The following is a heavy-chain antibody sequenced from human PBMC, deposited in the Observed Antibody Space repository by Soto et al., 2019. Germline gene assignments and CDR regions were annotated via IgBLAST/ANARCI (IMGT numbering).Heavy chain of an antibody. J-gene: IGHJ4*02. CDR1: GYTFTSDG. V-gene: IGHV1-18*01. Sequence: QVQLVQSGAEVKKPGASVKFSCKASGYTFTSDGISWVRPAPGQGREWMGWISAHNGNPNYAQELRGRVTMTTDTSTSTDYMELRRLRSGDTAVYYFAIDNGYESDYCGQGTLVTVSS. CDR3: AIDNGYESDY. D-gene: IGHD5-12*01. CDR2: ISAHNGNP.